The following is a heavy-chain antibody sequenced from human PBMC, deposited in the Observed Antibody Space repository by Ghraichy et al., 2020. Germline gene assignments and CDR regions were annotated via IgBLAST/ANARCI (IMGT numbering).Heavy chain of an antibody. CDR2: ISSSSSYT. Sequence: GGSLRLSCAASGFTFSDYYMSWIRQAPGKGLEWVSYISSSSSYTNYADSVKGRFTISRDNAKNSLYLQMNSLRAEDTAVYYCARHQYYYDSSGYYLPGWASLPDYHVTPHAFDIWGQGTMVTVSS. V-gene: IGHV3-11*06. J-gene: IGHJ3*02. CDR1: GFTFSDYY. CDR3: ARHQYYYDSSGYYLPGWASLPDYHVTPHAFDI. D-gene: IGHD3-22*01.